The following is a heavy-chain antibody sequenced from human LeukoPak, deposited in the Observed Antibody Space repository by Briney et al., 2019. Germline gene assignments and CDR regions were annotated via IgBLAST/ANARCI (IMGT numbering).Heavy chain of an antibody. CDR2: INHSGST. Sequence: SETLSLTRAVYGGSFSGYYWSWIRQPPGKGLEWIGEINHSGSTNYNPSLKSRVTISVDTSKNQFSLKLSSVTAADTAVYYCARRDSWFDPWGQGTLVTVSS. J-gene: IGHJ5*02. CDR1: GGSFSGYY. D-gene: IGHD3-22*01. V-gene: IGHV4-34*01. CDR3: ARRDSWFDP.